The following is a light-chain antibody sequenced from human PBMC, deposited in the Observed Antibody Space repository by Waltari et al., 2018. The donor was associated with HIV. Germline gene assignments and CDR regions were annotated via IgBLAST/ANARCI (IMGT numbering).Light chain of an antibody. Sequence: QSALTQPRSVSGSPGQSVTISCRGSSTDIGDYTYVSWYQQHPGQVPKLVIFDVSKRPSGVPDRFSGSKSVNTASLTISGLQAEDEADYYCCSYAGTYTWVFGGGTRLTVL. J-gene: IGLJ2*01. CDR2: DVS. V-gene: IGLV2-11*01. CDR3: CSYAGTYTWV. CDR1: STDIGDYTY.